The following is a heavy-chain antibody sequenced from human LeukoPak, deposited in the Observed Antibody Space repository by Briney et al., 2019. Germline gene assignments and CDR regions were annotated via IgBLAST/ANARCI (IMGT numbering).Heavy chain of an antibody. CDR3: ARATRYSSSSSHYYYSMDV. J-gene: IGHJ6*03. D-gene: IGHD6-6*01. CDR1: GYTFTSYD. CDR2: MNPNNGNT. V-gene: IGHV1-8*01. Sequence: ASVKVSCRASGYTFTSYDINWVRQATGQGLEWMGWMNPNNGNTGYAQKFQGRVTMTRNTSISTSYMELSSLRSEDTAVYYCARATRYSSSSSHYYYSMDVWGKGTTVTVSS.